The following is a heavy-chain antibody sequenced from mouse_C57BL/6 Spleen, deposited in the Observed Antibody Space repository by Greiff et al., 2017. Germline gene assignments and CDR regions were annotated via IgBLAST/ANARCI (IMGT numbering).Heavy chain of an antibody. Sequence: VQLQQSGAELVRPGASVTLSCKASGYTFTDYEMHWVKQTPVHGLEWIGAIDPETGGTAYNQKFKGKALLTADKSSSTAYMELRSLKSEDSAVYYCTRGGDPGDYWGQGTTLTVSS. CDR2: IDPETGGT. D-gene: IGHD2-13*01. V-gene: IGHV1-15*01. J-gene: IGHJ2*01. CDR3: TRGGDPGDY. CDR1: GYTFTDYE.